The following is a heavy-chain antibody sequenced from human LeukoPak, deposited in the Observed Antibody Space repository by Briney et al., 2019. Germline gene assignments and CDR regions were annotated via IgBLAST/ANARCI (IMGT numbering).Heavy chain of an antibody. Sequence: SETLSLTCTVSGVSMSSDYWSWIRQPAGKGLEWIGHIYNSESANYNPSLKSRVTMSVDMSMNQFSLKLNSMTAADTAVYYCARAASSSSRALDIWGQGTKVTVSS. CDR2: IYNSESA. CDR3: ARAASSSSRALDI. J-gene: IGHJ3*02. CDR1: GVSMSSDY. V-gene: IGHV4-4*07. D-gene: IGHD6-6*01.